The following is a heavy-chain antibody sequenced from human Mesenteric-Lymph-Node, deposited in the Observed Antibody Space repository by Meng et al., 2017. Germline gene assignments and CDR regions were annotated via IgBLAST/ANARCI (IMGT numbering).Heavy chain of an antibody. J-gene: IGHJ4*02. D-gene: IGHD3-22*01. CDR1: GFTFSSYA. Sequence: GGSLRPSCAASGFTFSSYAMSWVRHAPGKGLEWVSAISGSGGSTYYADSVKGRFTISRDNSKNTLYLQMNSLRAEDTAVYYCAKVQADYYDSSGYWGQGTLVTVSS. V-gene: IGHV3-23*01. CDR2: ISGSGGST. CDR3: AKVQADYYDSSGY.